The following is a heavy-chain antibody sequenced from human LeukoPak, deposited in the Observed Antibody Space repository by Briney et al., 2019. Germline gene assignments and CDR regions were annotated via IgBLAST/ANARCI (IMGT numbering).Heavy chain of an antibody. D-gene: IGHD5-12*01. V-gene: IGHV4-34*01. CDR3: ARTRGYADAFDI. J-gene: IGHJ3*02. Sequence: SETLSLTCAVYGGSFSGYYWSWIRQPPGKGLEWIGEINHSGSTNYNPSLKSRVTISVDTSKNQFSLKLSSVTAADTAVYYCARTRGYADAFDIWGQGTMVTVSS. CDR1: GGSFSGYY. CDR2: INHSGST.